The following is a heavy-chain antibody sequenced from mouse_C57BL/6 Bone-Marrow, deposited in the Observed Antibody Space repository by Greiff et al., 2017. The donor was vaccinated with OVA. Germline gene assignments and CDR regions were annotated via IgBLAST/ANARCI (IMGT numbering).Heavy chain of an antibody. V-gene: IGHV1-18*01. CDR3: ARREYYGSSWYFDV. Sequence: EVKLVESGPELVKPGASVKIPCKASGYTFTDYNMDWVKQSHGKSLEWIGDINPNNGGTIYNQKFKGKATLTVDKSSSTAYMELRSLTSEDTAVYYCARREYYGSSWYFDVWGTGTTVTVSS. J-gene: IGHJ1*03. CDR2: INPNNGGT. D-gene: IGHD1-1*01. CDR1: GYTFTDYN.